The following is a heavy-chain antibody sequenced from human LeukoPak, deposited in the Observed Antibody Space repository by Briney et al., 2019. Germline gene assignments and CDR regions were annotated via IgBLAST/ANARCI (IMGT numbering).Heavy chain of an antibody. CDR1: GFTFSSYS. V-gene: IGHV3-21*01. CDR3: ARDRNVDIVATGYYYGMDV. CDR2: ISSSSSYI. D-gene: IGHD5-12*01. J-gene: IGHJ6*04. Sequence: GSLRLSCAASGFTFSSYSMNWVRQAPGKGLEWVSSISSSSSYIYYADSVKGRFTISRDNAKNSLYLQMNSLRAEDTAVYYCARDRNVDIVATGYYYGMDVWGKGTTVTVPS.